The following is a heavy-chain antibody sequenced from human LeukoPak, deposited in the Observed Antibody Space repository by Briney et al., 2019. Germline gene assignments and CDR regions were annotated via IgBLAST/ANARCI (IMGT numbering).Heavy chain of an antibody. CDR3: VRDRVGPDY. D-gene: IGHD1-26*01. V-gene: IGHV3-74*03. Sequence: GGSLRLSCVASGFTFSSSWMHWVRQAPGKGPVWVSRITSDVTSTAYADSVKGRFTISRDNAKNTLYLQMNSLRAEATAVYYCVRDRVGPDYWGQGTLVTVSS. CDR2: ITSDVTST. J-gene: IGHJ4*02. CDR1: GFTFSSSW.